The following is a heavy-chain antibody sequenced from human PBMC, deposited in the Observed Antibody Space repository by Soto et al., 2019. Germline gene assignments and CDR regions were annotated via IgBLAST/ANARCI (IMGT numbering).Heavy chain of an antibody. CDR1: GGSFSGYY. Sequence: QVQLQQWGAGLLKPSETLSLTCAVYGGSFSGYYWSWIRQPPGKGLEWIGEINHSGITNYNPSLRSRVTISVDTSKNQFSLKLSSVTAADTAVYYCAAREIRKYFDYWGKGTLVTVSS. D-gene: IGHD1-26*01. J-gene: IGHJ4*02. V-gene: IGHV4-34*01. CDR2: INHSGIT. CDR3: AAREIRKYFDY.